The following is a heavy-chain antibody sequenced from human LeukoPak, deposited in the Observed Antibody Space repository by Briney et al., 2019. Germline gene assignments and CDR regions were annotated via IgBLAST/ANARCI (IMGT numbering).Heavy chain of an antibody. V-gene: IGHV3-23*01. Sequence: PGGSLRLSCAASGFTFSSYAMSWVRQAPGKGLEWVSAISGSGGSTYYADSVKGRFTISRDNSKNTLYLQMNSLRAEDTAVYYCAKDPPGSSWLPGAFDIWGQGTMVTVSS. CDR1: GFTFSSYA. J-gene: IGHJ3*02. CDR2: ISGSGGST. CDR3: AKDPPGSSWLPGAFDI. D-gene: IGHD6-13*01.